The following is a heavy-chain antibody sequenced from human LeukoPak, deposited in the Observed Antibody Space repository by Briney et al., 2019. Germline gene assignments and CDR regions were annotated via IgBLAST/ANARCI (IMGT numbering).Heavy chain of an antibody. CDR3: ARRVRGVNDAFDI. CDR2: INHSGST. CDR1: GGSISDYY. V-gene: IGHV4-34*01. J-gene: IGHJ3*02. Sequence: SETLSLTCAVYGGSISDYYWSWIRQSPGKGLEWIGEINHSGSTNYNPSLKSRVAILVDTSKKHFSLKLSSVTAADTALYYCARRVRGVNDAFDIWGQRTMVTVSS. D-gene: IGHD3-10*01.